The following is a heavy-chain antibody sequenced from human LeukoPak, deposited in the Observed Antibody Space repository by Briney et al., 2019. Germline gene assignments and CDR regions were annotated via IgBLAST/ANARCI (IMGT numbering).Heavy chain of an antibody. V-gene: IGHV4-30-4*01. J-gene: IGHJ4*02. D-gene: IGHD6-13*01. CDR3: ARGRSSSWDFDY. CDR2: IYYSGTT. Sequence: SETLSLTCTVSGGSISTYYWSGIRQPPGKGLEWIAYIYYSGTTYYNPSLKSRVTISVDTSKNQFSLKLSSVTAADTAVYYCARGRSSSWDFDYWGQATLVTVSS. CDR1: GGSISTYY.